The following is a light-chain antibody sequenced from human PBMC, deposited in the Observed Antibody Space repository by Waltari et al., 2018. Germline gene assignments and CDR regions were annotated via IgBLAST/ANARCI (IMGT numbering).Light chain of an antibody. CDR1: SSDFAVFNY. CDR3: SSYTSTWV. V-gene: IGLV2-14*01. J-gene: IGLJ3*02. CDR2: DVS. Sequence: QSALTQSASVSGSPGQSITISCTGTSSDFAVFNYVSWYQQHPGKAPQLMIYDVSKRPSWCSNRFSGSKSGNTAALTISGLQAEDEADYYCSSYTSTWVFGGGTKLTVL.